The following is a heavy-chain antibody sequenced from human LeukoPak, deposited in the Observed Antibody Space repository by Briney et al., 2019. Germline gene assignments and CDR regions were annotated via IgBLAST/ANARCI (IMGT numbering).Heavy chain of an antibody. CDR2: INSNTGDT. V-gene: IGHV1-2*02. CDR1: GYTFTDYY. D-gene: IGHD5-18*01. CDR3: ARGRWLQLWGDY. J-gene: IGHJ4*02. Sequence: GASVNVSCKASGYTFTDYYIRWVRQAPGQGPEWMGWINSNTGDTKYAQKFQDRVTLTQDTSISTAYMELSRLESDDTAVFYCARGRWLQLWGDYWGQGTPLTVSS.